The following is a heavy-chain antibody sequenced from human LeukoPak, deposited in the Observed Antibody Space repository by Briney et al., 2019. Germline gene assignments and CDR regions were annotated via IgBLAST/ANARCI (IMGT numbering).Heavy chain of an antibody. J-gene: IGHJ4*02. CDR3: ARFISGYYYYCDF. Sequence: ASVKVSCKTSGYTFTGYGITWVRQAPGQGLEWMGWINAYNGNTDYSQKLQGRVTMTTDTSTSTAYMELRSLRSDDTAVYYCARFISGYYYYCDFWGQGTLVTVSS. V-gene: IGHV1-18*01. CDR2: INAYNGNT. CDR1: GYTFTGYG. D-gene: IGHD5-12*01.